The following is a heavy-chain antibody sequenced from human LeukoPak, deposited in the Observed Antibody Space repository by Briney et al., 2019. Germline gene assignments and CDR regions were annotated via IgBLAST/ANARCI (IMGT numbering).Heavy chain of an antibody. CDR3: ARTSRDRNFYYYYYMDV. CDR2: IYYSGST. CDR1: GGSISSSSYY. V-gene: IGHV4-39*07. J-gene: IGHJ6*03. D-gene: IGHD3-10*01. Sequence: PSETLSLTCTVSGGSISSSSYYWGWIRQPPGKGLEWIGGIYYSGSTNYNPSLKSRVTISVDTSKNQFSLKLSSVTAADTAVYYCARTSRDRNFYYYYYMDVWGKGTTVTVSS.